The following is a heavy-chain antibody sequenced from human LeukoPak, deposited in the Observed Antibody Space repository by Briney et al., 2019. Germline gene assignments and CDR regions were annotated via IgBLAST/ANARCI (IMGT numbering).Heavy chain of an antibody. D-gene: IGHD3-3*01. Sequence: ASVKVSCKASGYTFTSYYMHWVRQAPGQGLEWMGIINPSDGSTSYAQKFQDRVTMTRDMSTSTVYMELSSLRSEDTAVYYCARDQRFGVVGTDYWGQGTLVTVSS. V-gene: IGHV1-46*01. J-gene: IGHJ4*02. CDR2: INPSDGST. CDR1: GYTFTSYY. CDR3: ARDQRFGVVGTDY.